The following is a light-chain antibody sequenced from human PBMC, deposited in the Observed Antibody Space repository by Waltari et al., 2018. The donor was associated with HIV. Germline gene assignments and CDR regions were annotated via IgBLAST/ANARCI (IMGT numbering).Light chain of an antibody. CDR1: SSHIGDYDY. CDR2: EVL. J-gene: IGLJ2*01. CDR3: SSYGGNSNVI. V-gene: IGLV2-8*01. Sequence: QSALTQPPSASGSPGQSVTISCTGTSSHIGDYDYVSWYQHQPGEAPKLLIYEVLNRPSGVPHRFSGSKSGNTASLTVSGLQAEDEADYYCSSYGGNSNVIFGGGTKLTVL.